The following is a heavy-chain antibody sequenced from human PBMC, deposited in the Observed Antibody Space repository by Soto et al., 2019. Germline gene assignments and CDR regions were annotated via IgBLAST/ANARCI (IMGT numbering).Heavy chain of an antibody. Sequence: SETLSLTCTVSGGSISSYYWSWIRQPPGKGLEWIGYIYYSGSTNYNPSLKSRVTISVDTSKNQFSLKLSSVTAADTAVYYCARGSWIQLWLFDYWGQGTLVTVSS. J-gene: IGHJ4*02. V-gene: IGHV4-59*01. CDR3: ARGSWIQLWLFDY. CDR1: GGSISSYY. D-gene: IGHD5-18*01. CDR2: IYYSGST.